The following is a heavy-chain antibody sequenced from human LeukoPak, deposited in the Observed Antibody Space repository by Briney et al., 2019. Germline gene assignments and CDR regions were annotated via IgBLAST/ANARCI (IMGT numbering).Heavy chain of an antibody. Sequence: SETLSLTCTVSGGSISSYYWTWIRQPPGKGLEWIGYIYYSGSTNYNPSLKSRVTISVGTSKNQFSLKLSSVTAADTAVYYCAGLDTTVTFFDSWGQGTLVTVSS. CDR1: GGSISSYY. CDR3: AGLDTTVTFFDS. V-gene: IGHV4-59*08. D-gene: IGHD4-17*01. J-gene: IGHJ4*02. CDR2: IYYSGST.